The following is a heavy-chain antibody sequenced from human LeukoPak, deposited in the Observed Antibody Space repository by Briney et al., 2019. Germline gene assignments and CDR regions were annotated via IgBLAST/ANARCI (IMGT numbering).Heavy chain of an antibody. CDR3: ARLSTSSRHCLAAFDI. CDR1: GYTFTDYY. CDR2: INPNNGDT. V-gene: IGHV1-2*02. Sequence: ASVKVSCKASGYTFTDYYLQWVRQAPGQGLEWMGRINPNNGDTDYAQKFQGRVTLTRDTSISTAYLELSSLGSDDTAVFYCARLSTSSRHCLAAFDIWGQGTMVTVSS. J-gene: IGHJ3*02. D-gene: IGHD2-21*01.